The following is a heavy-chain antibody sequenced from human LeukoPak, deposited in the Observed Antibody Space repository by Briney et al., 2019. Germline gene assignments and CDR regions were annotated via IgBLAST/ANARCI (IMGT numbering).Heavy chain of an antibody. CDR2: IWYDGSNK. D-gene: IGHD3-10*01. Sequence: PGGSLRLSCAASGFTFSSYGMHWVRQAPGKGLEWVAVIWYDGSNKYYADSVKGRFTISRDNSKNTLYLQMNSLIGEDTAVYYCARGFYFGDLGAYYFDYWGQGTLVTVSS. J-gene: IGHJ4*02. CDR3: ARGFYFGDLGAYYFDY. V-gene: IGHV3-33*01. CDR1: GFTFSSYG.